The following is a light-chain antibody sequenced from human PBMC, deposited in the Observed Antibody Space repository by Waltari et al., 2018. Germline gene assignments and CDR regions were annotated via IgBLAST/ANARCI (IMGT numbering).Light chain of an antibody. CDR1: SSNIGAGHD. V-gene: IGLV1-40*01. CDR3: QSFDSNVRGGVV. J-gene: IGLJ3*02. Sequence: QSILTQPTSVSGAPGQSVTISCTGSSSNIGAGHDVHWYQAFPGTAPKLLIYGNNNRPSGVPDRVSGSKSGSSASLAINGLQAEDEADYHCQSFDSNVRGGVVFGGGTKVTVL. CDR2: GNN.